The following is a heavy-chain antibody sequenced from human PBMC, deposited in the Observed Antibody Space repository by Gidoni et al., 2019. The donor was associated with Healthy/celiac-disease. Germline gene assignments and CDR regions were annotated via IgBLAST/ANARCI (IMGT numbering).Heavy chain of an antibody. V-gene: IGHV3-73*01. J-gene: IGHJ4*02. D-gene: IGHD2-21*01. CDR1: GFTFSGSA. CDR3: TRLCSGDCYLGPPDY. CDR2: IRSKANSYAT. Sequence: EVQLVESGGGLVQPGGSLKLSCAASGFTFSGSAMHGVRQASGKGLEWVGRIRSKANSYATAYAASVKGRFTISRDDSKNTAYLQMNSLKTEDTAVYYCTRLCSGDCYLGPPDYWGQGTLVTVSS.